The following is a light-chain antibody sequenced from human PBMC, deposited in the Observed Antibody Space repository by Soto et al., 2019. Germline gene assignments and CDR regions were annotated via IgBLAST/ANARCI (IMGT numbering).Light chain of an antibody. CDR1: QSISSY. CDR3: QHRSNWPPTWT. V-gene: IGKV3-11*01. J-gene: IGKJ1*01. Sequence: EIVLTQSPATLSLSPGERATLSCRASQSISSYLAWYQQKPGQAPRLLIYDASNRATGIPARFSGSGSGTDFTLTISSLEPEDFAVYCCQHRSNWPPTWTFGQGTKVDIK. CDR2: DAS.